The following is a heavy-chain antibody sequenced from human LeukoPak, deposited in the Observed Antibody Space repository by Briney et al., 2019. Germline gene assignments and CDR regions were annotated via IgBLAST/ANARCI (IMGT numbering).Heavy chain of an antibody. Sequence: GGSLRLSCAASGFIFSRSWMNWVRQAPGEGLEWVANIKQDGSEKYYVDSVKGRFTISRDNAKNSLYLQMNSLRAEDTAVYYCAGGSGWVFDYWGQGTLVTVSS. V-gene: IGHV3-7*01. CDR2: IKQDGSEK. CDR1: GFIFSRSW. D-gene: IGHD6-19*01. CDR3: AGGSGWVFDY. J-gene: IGHJ4*02.